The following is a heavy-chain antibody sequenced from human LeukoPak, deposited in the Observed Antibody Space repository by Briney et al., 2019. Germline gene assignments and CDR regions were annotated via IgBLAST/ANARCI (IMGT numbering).Heavy chain of an antibody. CDR3: ARDGTRIVGATNRDY. V-gene: IGHV3-21*01. J-gene: IGHJ4*02. D-gene: IGHD1-26*01. CDR2: ISSSSSYI. CDR1: GFTFSSYS. Sequence: PGGSLRLSCAASGFTFSSYSMNWVRQAPGKGLEWVSSISSSSSYIYYADSVKGRFTISRDNAKNSLYLQMNSLRAEDTAVYYCARDGTRIVGATNRDYWSQGTLVTVSS.